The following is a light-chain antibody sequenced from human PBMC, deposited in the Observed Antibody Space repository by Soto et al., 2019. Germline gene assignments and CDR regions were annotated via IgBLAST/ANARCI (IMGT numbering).Light chain of an antibody. CDR1: QSVTNNY. CDR3: QQYGSSALT. CDR2: GAS. Sequence: EIVLTQSPGTLSLSPGERATLSCRASQSVTNNYLAWYQQKPGQAPRLLIYGASTRATGIPDRFSGSGSGTDFTLTISRLESEDFAVYYCQQYGSSALTFGGGTKVEIK. J-gene: IGKJ4*01. V-gene: IGKV3-20*01.